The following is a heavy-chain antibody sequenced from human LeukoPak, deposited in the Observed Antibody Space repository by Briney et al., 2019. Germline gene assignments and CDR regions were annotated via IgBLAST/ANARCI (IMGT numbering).Heavy chain of an antibody. J-gene: IGHJ3*02. V-gene: IGHV1-46*01. CDR2: INPSGGRT. CDR1: GYTFTSYY. Sequence: GGSVKVSCKASGYTFTSYYMHWVRQAPGQGLEWMGIINPSGGRTSYAQKFQGRVTMTRDTSTSTVYMELSSLRSEDTAVYYCARGPQILYDAFDIWGQGTMVTVSS. CDR3: ARGPQILYDAFDI. D-gene: IGHD2-15*01.